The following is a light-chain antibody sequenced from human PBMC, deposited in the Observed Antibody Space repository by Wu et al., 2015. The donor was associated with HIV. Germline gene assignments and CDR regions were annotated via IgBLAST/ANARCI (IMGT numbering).Light chain of an antibody. V-gene: IGKV3-20*01. J-gene: IGKJ1*01. Sequence: IVLTQSPGTLSLSPGERATLSCRASQSVRSSSLAWYQQKPGQAPRLLIYGASSRATGIPDRFSGSGSGTDFTLTVRRLEPEDFAVYYCQQYGSPPPTFGQGTKVEIK. CDR1: QSVRSSS. CDR2: GAS. CDR3: QQYGSPPPT.